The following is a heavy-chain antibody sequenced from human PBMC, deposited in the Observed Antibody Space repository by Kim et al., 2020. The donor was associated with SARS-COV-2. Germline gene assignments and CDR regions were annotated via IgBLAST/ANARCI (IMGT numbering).Heavy chain of an antibody. V-gene: IGHV3-72*01. CDR2: SRNRANSYTT. CDR3: ARSRSGSYLLDY. CDR1: GFTFSDYY. D-gene: IGHD2-2*02. Sequence: GGSLRLSCAASGFTFSDYYMDWVRQAPGTGLEWVARSRNRANSYTTEYAASVKGRFTISRDDSKNSLYLQMNSLKTEDTAVYYCARSRSGSYLLDYWGQGTLVTVSS. J-gene: IGHJ4*02.